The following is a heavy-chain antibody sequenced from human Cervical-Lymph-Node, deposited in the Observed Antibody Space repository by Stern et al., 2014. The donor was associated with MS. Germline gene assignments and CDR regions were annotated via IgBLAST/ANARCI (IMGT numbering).Heavy chain of an antibody. Sequence: QVQLQESGPGLVKPSQTLSLTCTVSGGSISSGGYFWSWIRQHPGKGLEWIGYIYHSGSTYYNPSLKSRFSISVDPSKNQFSLNLSSVTAADTAVYYCARKGAIVPAAIENWFDSWGQGTLVTVSS. CDR3: ARKGAIVPAAIENWFDS. D-gene: IGHD2-2*01. J-gene: IGHJ5*01. CDR2: IYHSGST. CDR1: GGSISSGGYF. V-gene: IGHV4-31*03.